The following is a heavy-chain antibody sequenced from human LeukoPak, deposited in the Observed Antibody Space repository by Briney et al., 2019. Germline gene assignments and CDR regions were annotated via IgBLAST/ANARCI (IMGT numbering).Heavy chain of an antibody. CDR2: INKDGSEK. CDR3: ARGDWNDY. Sequence: GGSLRLSCVASGFTFYGFSMTWVRQAPGKGLEWVANINKDGSEKDHVDSVKGRFTIFRDNAEKSLYLQMSSLRVDDTAVYYCARGDWNDYWGQGTLVTVSS. V-gene: IGHV3-7*05. J-gene: IGHJ4*02. D-gene: IGHD1-1*01. CDR1: GFTFYGFS.